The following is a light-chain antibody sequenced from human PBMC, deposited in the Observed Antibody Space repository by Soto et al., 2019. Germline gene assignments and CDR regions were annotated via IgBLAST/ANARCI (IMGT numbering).Light chain of an antibody. CDR3: QQYGSSPPWT. J-gene: IGKJ1*01. V-gene: IGKV3-20*01. Sequence: EIVLTQSPATLSLSPGERATLSCSASQSVSFYLAWYQQKPGQAPRLLIYGASSRATGIPDRFSGSGSGTDFTLTISRLEPEDFAVYYCQQYGSSPPWTFGQGTKVDIK. CDR2: GAS. CDR1: QSVSFY.